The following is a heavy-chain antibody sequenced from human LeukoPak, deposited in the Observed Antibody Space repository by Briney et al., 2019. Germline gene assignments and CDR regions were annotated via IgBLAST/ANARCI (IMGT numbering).Heavy chain of an antibody. CDR1: GGSISSSNW. CDR2: IYHSGST. J-gene: IGHJ4*02. D-gene: IGHD1-26*01. CDR3: ASTGSYWHFDY. Sequence: PSGTLSLTCAVSGGSISSSNWWSWVRQPPGKGLEWIGEIYHSGSTNYNPSLKSRVTISVDTSKNQFSLKLSSVTAADTAVYYCASTGSYWHFDYWGQGTLVTVSS. V-gene: IGHV4-4*02.